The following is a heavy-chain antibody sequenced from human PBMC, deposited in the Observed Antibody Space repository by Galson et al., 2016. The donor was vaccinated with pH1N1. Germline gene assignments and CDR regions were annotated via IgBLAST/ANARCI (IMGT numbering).Heavy chain of an antibody. CDR3: ASRTISARPGWFDS. D-gene: IGHD6-6*01. Sequence: QSGAEVKKPGESLKISCKGSGYEFGRYWIVWVRQMPGKGLEYMGTLYPDDSDTRYHPAFQGQVIISGDRSINAVYLQWSSLKASDSVIYYCASRTISARPGWFDSWGQGTLVTVSS. J-gene: IGHJ5*01. CDR1: GYEFGRYW. V-gene: IGHV5-51*01. CDR2: LYPDDSDT.